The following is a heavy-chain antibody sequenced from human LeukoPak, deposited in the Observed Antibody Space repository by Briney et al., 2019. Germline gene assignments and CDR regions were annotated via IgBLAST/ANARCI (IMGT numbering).Heavy chain of an antibody. CDR2: ISGSGGST. D-gene: IGHD2-21*02. V-gene: IGHV3-23*01. J-gene: IGHJ4*02. CDR3: ARDPCGGDCYFDY. Sequence: GGSLRLSCAASGFTFSSYAMSWVRQAPGKGLEWVSAISGSGGSTYYADSVKGRFTISRDNCKNTLYLQMNSLRAEDTAVYYCARDPCGGDCYFDYWGQGTLVTVSS. CDR1: GFTFSSYA.